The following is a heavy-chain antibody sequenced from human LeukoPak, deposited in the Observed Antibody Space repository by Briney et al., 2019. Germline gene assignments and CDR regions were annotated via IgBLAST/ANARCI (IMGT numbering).Heavy chain of an antibody. CDR3: ARGRYSGSYFLN. J-gene: IGHJ4*02. D-gene: IGHD1-26*01. Sequence: SETLPLTCAVYGGSFSGYYWSWIRQPPGKGLEWIGEINHSGSTNYNPSLKSRVTISVDTSKNQFSLKLSSVTAADTAVYYCARGRYSGSYFLNWGQGTLVTVSS. V-gene: IGHV4-34*01. CDR2: INHSGST. CDR1: GGSFSGYY.